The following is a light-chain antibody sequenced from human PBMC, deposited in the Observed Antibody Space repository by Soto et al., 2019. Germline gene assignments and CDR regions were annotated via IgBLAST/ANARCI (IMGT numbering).Light chain of an antibody. J-gene: IGKJ4*01. CDR3: QPYNNWPLT. CDR1: QTVLDSSNNKDY. CDR2: DTS. Sequence: DIVMTQSPDSLAVSLGERATISCKSSQTVLDSSNNKDYLTWYQQKPGQPPRLLIYDTSTRATGVPARFSGSRSGPEFTLTINSLQSEDFAIYYCQPYNNWPLTFGGGTKVDIK. V-gene: IGKV4-1*01.